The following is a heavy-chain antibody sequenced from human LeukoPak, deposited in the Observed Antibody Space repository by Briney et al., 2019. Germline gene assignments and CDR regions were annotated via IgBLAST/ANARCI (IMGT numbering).Heavy chain of an antibody. CDR3: AGRIAARPFSPPFDY. D-gene: IGHD6-6*01. Sequence: GGSLRLSCAASGFTFRSYAMSWVRQGPGKGLEWVSVISGSGGSTYYRDSVKGRFTISRDNSKNTLYLQMNSLRAGDTALYYCAGRIAARPFSPPFDYWGQGTLVTVSS. J-gene: IGHJ4*02. CDR2: ISGSGGST. CDR1: GFTFRSYA. V-gene: IGHV3-23*01.